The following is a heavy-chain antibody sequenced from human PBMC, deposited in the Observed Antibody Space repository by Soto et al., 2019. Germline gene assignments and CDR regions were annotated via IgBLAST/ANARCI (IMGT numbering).Heavy chain of an antibody. D-gene: IGHD3-16*01. Sequence: PGGSLRLSCAASGFIFRNYAIHWVRQAPGKGLEWVAVISRDGSHKYYLDSVKGRFTISRDNSKDTVNLLMNSLRDDDSAMYYCVRGRNRAVAVAFASWGQGTLVPVSS. J-gene: IGHJ4*02. CDR3: VRGRNRAVAVAFAS. CDR2: ISRDGSHK. V-gene: IGHV3-30*04. CDR1: GFIFRNYA.